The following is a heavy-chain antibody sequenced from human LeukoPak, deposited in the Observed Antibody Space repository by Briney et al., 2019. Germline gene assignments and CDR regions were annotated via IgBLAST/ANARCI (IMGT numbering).Heavy chain of an antibody. Sequence: ASVKVSCKASGYTFTSYGISWVRQAPGQGLEWTGWISAYNGNTNYAQKFQGRVTMTRDTSTSTVYMELSSLRSEDTAVYYCARGTPSEWLLKYYYYYYGMDVWGQGTTVTVSS. D-gene: IGHD3-3*01. J-gene: IGHJ6*02. CDR1: GYTFTSYG. CDR2: ISAYNGNT. V-gene: IGHV1-18*01. CDR3: ARGTPSEWLLKYYYYYYGMDV.